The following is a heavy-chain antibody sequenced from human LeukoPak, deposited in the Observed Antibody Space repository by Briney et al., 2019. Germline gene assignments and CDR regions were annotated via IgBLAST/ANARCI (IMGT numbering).Heavy chain of an antibody. CDR3: AKVKWELRTDWFDP. J-gene: IGHJ5*02. D-gene: IGHD1-26*01. CDR2: IRYDGSNK. Sequence: GGSLRLSCAASGFTFSSYGMHWVRQAAGKGLEWVTFIRYDGSNKYYADSVKGRFTISRDNSKNTLYLQMNSLRAEDTAVYYCAKVKWELRTDWFDPWGQGTLVTVSS. CDR1: GFTFSSYG. V-gene: IGHV3-30*02.